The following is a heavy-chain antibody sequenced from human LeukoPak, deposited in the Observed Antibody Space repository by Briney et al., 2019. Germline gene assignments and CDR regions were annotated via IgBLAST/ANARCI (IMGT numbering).Heavy chain of an antibody. CDR3: ARAGAAAGTRYWFDP. Sequence: SETLSLTCTVSGGSISSNYWSWIRQPPGKGLEWIGYIYYSGSTNYNPSLKSRVTISVDTSKNQFSLKLSSVTAADTAVYYCARAGAAAGTRYWFDPWGQGTLVTVSS. D-gene: IGHD6-13*01. J-gene: IGHJ5*02. CDR2: IYYSGST. V-gene: IGHV4-59*01. CDR1: GGSISSNY.